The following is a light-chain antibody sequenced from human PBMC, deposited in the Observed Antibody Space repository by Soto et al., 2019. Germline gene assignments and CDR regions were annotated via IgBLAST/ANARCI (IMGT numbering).Light chain of an antibody. CDR3: QQLNSSPFT. CDR2: AAS. CDR1: QGISSY. V-gene: IGKV1-9*01. Sequence: DIQVTQSPSFLSASVGDRVTITCRASQGISSYLAWYQQKPGKAPKLLIYAASTLQSGVPSRFSGSGSGTEFTLTISSLQPEDFATYYCQQLNSSPFTFGPGTKVDIK. J-gene: IGKJ3*01.